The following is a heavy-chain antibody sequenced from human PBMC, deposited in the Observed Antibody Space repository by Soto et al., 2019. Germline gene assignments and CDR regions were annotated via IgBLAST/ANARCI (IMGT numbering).Heavy chain of an antibody. J-gene: IGHJ4*02. CDR2: IYYSGST. V-gene: IGHV4-39*01. Sequence: KTSETLSLTCTVSGGSISSSSYYWGWIRQPPGKGLEWIGSIYYSGSTYYNPSLKSRVTISVDTSKNQFSLKLSSVTAADTAVYYCARIPSIAVAGTEQGGRVYWGQGTLVTVSS. D-gene: IGHD6-19*01. CDR3: ARIPSIAVAGTEQGGRVY. CDR1: GGSISSSSYY.